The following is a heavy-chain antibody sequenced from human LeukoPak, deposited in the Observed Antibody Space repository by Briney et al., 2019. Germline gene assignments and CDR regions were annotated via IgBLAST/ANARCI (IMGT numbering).Heavy chain of an antibody. D-gene: IGHD3-10*01. J-gene: IGHJ5*02. Sequence: ASVKVSCKASGYTFTGYYMHWVRQAPGQGLEWMGRIIPNSGGTNYAQKFQGRVTMTRDTSISTAYMELSRLRSDDTAVYYCARAFEGFGESPWGQGTLVTVPS. CDR1: GYTFTGYY. CDR3: ARAFEGFGESP. V-gene: IGHV1-2*06. CDR2: IIPNSGGT.